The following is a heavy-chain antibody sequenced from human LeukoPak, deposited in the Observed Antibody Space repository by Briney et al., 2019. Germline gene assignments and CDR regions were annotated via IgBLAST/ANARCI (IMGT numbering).Heavy chain of an antibody. CDR3: AKAGFGGQLLTFDY. CDR1: GFTFSSYA. J-gene: IGHJ4*02. Sequence: GGSLRLSCAASGFTFSSYAMSWVRQAPGKGLEWVSAISGSGGSTYYADPVKGRFTISRDNSKNTLYLQMNSLRAEDTAVYCCAKAGFGGQLLTFDYWGQGTLVTVSS. V-gene: IGHV3-23*01. CDR2: ISGSGGST. D-gene: IGHD2-2*01.